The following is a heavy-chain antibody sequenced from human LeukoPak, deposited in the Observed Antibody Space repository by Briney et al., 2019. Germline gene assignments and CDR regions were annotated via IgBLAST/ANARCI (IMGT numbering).Heavy chain of an antibody. J-gene: IGHJ5*02. V-gene: IGHV3-74*01. CDR1: RFTLSSYW. CDR2: IRSDGGDT. D-gene: IGHD3-3*01. Sequence: GGSLRLSCAASRFTLSSYWMHWVRQVPGKGLVWVSRIRSDGGDTTYADSVKGRFTISRDNAKDTLYLQMSSLRDEDTAVYYCVSDLCGGDDQWGRGTLVTVSS. CDR3: VSDLCGGDDQ.